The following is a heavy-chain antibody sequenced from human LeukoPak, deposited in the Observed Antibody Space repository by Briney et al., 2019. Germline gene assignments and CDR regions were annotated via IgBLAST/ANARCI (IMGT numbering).Heavy chain of an antibody. CDR2: IGAYNGNT. Sequence: GASVKVSCKASGYTFTSYGINWVRQAPGQGLEWMGWIGAYNGNTNFAQKLQGRVTMTTDTATSTAYMELRSLRSDDTAVYYCARDPAYSGSYSSVLDYWGQGTLVTVSS. CDR1: GYTFTSYG. V-gene: IGHV1-18*01. J-gene: IGHJ4*02. D-gene: IGHD1-26*01. CDR3: ARDPAYSGSYSSVLDY.